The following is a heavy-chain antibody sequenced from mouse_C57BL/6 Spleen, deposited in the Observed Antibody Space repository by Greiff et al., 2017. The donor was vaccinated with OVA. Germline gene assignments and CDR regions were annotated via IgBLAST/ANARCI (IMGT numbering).Heavy chain of an antibody. V-gene: IGHV2-2*01. CDR1: GFSLTSYG. D-gene: IGHD1-1*01. CDR2: IWSGGST. J-gene: IGHJ4*01. CDR3: ARKLIITTVVATGGYYAMDY. Sequence: QVQLQQSGPGLVQPSQSLSITCTVSGFSLTSYGVHWVRQSPGKGLEWLGVIWSGGSTDYNAAFISRLSISKDNSKSQVFFKMNSLQADDTAIYYCARKLIITTVVATGGYYAMDYWGQGTSVTVSS.